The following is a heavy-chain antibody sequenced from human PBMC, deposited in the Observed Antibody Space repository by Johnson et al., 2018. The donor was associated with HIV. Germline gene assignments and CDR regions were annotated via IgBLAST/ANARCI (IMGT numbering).Heavy chain of an antibody. D-gene: IGHD3-22*01. J-gene: IGHJ3*02. CDR2: ISWNSGSI. CDR3: AGDHIRGYDSLNDAFDI. CDR1: GFTFDDYY. Sequence: VQLVESGGGLVQPGRSLRLSCAASGFTFDDYYMNWIRQAPGKGLEWVSGISWNSGSIGYADSVKGRFTISRDNAKDSLYLQMNSLRAEDTAVYYCAGDHIRGYDSLNDAFDIWGQGTIVTVSS. V-gene: IGHV3-9*01.